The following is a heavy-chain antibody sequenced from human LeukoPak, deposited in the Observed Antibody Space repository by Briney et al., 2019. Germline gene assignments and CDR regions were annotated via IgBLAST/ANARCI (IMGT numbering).Heavy chain of an antibody. CDR3: AKEYTGTFSPFPSYFDN. V-gene: IGHV3-23*01. D-gene: IGHD1-26*01. Sequence: PGGSLRLSCAASGLTFSSYAMNWVRQAPGKGLEWVSAITGSGGRTYYADSVKGRFTISRDNSKNTLYLQMNSLRAEDTAIYYCAKEYTGTFSPFPSYFDNWGQGTLVTVSP. J-gene: IGHJ4*02. CDR2: ITGSGGRT. CDR1: GLTFSSYA.